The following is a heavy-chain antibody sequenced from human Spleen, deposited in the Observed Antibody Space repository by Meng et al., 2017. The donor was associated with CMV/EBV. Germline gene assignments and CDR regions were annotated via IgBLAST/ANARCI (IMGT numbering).Heavy chain of an antibody. V-gene: IGHV3-66*01. Sequence: GGSLRLSCAASGFTVSSSYMTWVRQVPGKGLEWVSVIFKDGRTYYADSVQGRFTISRDNAKNSLYLQMNSLRAEDTAVYYCARGITTLGDYWGQGTLVTVSS. CDR2: IFKDGRT. J-gene: IGHJ4*02. CDR1: GFTVSSSY. D-gene: IGHD3-22*01. CDR3: ARGITTLGDY.